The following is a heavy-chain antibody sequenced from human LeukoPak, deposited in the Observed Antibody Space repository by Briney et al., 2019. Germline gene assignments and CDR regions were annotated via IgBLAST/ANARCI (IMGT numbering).Heavy chain of an antibody. V-gene: IGHV3-73*01. J-gene: IGHJ6*04. CDR1: GFIFSDSA. Sequence: PGGSLRLSCAASGFIFSDSAIHWVRQASGKGLEWVGRIRSKANNYATAYAASVKVRFTISRDDSKNTAYLQMNSLRAEDTAVYYCAELGITMIGGVWGKGTTVTISS. CDR3: AELGITMIGGV. D-gene: IGHD3-10*02. CDR2: IRSKANNYAT.